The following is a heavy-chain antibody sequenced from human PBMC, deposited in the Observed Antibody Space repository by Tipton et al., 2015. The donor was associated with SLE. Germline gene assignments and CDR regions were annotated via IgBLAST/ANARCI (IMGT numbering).Heavy chain of an antibody. CDR3: VSGVGNTGRFHY. Sequence: TLSLTCTVSGGSISSGGYYWGWIRQSPVKGLEWIGIVYRTAYYNPSLKSRVTVSVETSKNEVSLKLNSVTASDTAIYYCVSGVGNTGRFHYWGQGALVTVSS. CDR1: GGSISSGGYY. D-gene: IGHD1-14*01. V-gene: IGHV4-39*07. CDR2: VYRTA. J-gene: IGHJ4*02.